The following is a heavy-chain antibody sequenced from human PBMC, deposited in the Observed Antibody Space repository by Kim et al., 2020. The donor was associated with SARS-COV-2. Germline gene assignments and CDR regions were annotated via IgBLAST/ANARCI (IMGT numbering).Heavy chain of an antibody. J-gene: IGHJ4*01. CDR2: IKDDGSEK. Sequence: GGSLRLSCAASGFTFSSYWVNWVRQAPGKGLEWVANIKDDGSEKYYVDSVKGRFTISRDNAKNSVYLQMNSLRAEDTAIYYCHGVVYWCHGTLVTLS. D-gene: IGHD3-3*01. V-gene: IGHV3-7*01. CDR1: GFTFSSYW. CDR3: HGVVY.